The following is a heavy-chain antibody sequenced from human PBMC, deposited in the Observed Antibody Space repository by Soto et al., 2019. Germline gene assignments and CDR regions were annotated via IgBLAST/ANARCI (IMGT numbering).Heavy chain of an antibody. CDR3: ARGRGAAADYFDL. Sequence: QVQLVESGGGLVKPGGSLRLSCAVSGFTFSDYYMTWIRQAPGKGLEWVSYISSSTSHTNYAYSVKGRFTISRDNAKNSLFLQMNSLRAEDTAVYYCARGRGAAADYFDLWGQGALVTVSS. V-gene: IGHV3-11*05. J-gene: IGHJ4*02. D-gene: IGHD6-13*01. CDR1: GFTFSDYY. CDR2: ISSSTSHT.